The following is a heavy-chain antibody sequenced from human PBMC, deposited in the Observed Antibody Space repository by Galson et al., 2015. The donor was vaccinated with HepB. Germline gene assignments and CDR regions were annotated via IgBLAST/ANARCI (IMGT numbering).Heavy chain of an antibody. V-gene: IGHV3-74*01. CDR1: GFTFSSHW. CDR3: ASDRSARHSGYDWGYYYYYGMDV. Sequence: SLRLSCAASGFTFSSHWMHWVRQAPGKGLVWVSRINSAGSSTNYADSVKGRFTISSDNAKNTLYLQMNSLRAEDTAVYYCASDRSARHSGYDWGYYYYYGMDVWGQGTTVTVSS. D-gene: IGHD5-12*01. CDR2: INSAGSST. J-gene: IGHJ6*02.